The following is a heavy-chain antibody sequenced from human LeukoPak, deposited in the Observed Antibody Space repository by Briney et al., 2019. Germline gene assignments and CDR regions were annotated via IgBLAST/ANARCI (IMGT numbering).Heavy chain of an antibody. J-gene: IGHJ4*02. CDR3: AKDLGRYRNNYFDY. Sequence: AGGSLRLSCAASGFTFNSYAMSWVRQAPEKGLEWVATISGSSGGTYYADSVKGRFTISRDDSKNTLYLQMNSLRAEDTAVYYCAKDLGRYRNNYFDYWGQGTLVTVSS. CDR1: GFTFNSYA. D-gene: IGHD1-26*01. CDR2: ISGSSGGT. V-gene: IGHV3-23*01.